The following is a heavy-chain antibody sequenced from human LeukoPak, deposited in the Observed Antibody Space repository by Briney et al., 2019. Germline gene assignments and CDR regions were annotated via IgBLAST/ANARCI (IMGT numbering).Heavy chain of an antibody. V-gene: IGHV4-4*07. CDR1: GGSISSYY. J-gene: IGHJ4*02. Sequence: SETLSLTCTVSGGSISSYYWSWIRQPAGKGLEWIGRIYSSGSTNYSPSLKSRVTMSVDKPKSQFSLNLTSVTAADTAVYYCARDRGGSYDTRALDYWGQGALVTVSS. CDR3: ARDRGGSYDTRALDY. D-gene: IGHD1-26*01. CDR2: IYSSGST.